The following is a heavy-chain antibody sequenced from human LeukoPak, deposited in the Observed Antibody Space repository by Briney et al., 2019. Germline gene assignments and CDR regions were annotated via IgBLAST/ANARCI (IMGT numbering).Heavy chain of an antibody. D-gene: IGHD3-16*01. CDR3: AKDFGDIPVMIMAYFDY. V-gene: IGHV3-23*01. Sequence: PGESLKLSCVASGFTFNTYAMSWVRQAPGKGLEWVSGITGSGGTTYYADSVKGRFTISRDNSKNTLFLQMNSLRAEDTAVYYCAKDFGDIPVMIMAYFDYWGQGTLVTVSS. J-gene: IGHJ4*02. CDR2: ITGSGGTT. CDR1: GFTFNTYA.